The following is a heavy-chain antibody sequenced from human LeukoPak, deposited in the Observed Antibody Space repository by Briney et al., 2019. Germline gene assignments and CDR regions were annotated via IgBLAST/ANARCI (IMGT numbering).Heavy chain of an antibody. CDR1: GWSIRSGF. CDR3: ARALKKLHSWGPDAFDI. CDR2: VYYSGST. V-gene: IGHV4-59*01. D-gene: IGHD5-24*01. Sequence: SGAPSPTCTVSGWSIRSGFWGWVREPPGEGLGGVGVVYYSGSTNYSPSLNSRVTISIDTSKNKFSLKLTSVTAADTAVHYCARALKKLHSWGPDAFDIWGQGTMVTVSS. J-gene: IGHJ3*02.